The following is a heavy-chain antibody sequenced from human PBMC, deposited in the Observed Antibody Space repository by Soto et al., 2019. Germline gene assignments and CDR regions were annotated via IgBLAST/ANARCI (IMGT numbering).Heavy chain of an antibody. CDR2: INAGNGNT. CDR3: ASRQVVAGTNDYYYGMDV. D-gene: IGHD6-19*01. J-gene: IGHJ6*02. V-gene: IGHV1-3*01. CDR1: GYTFTSYA. Sequence: QVQLVQSGAEVKKPGASVKVSCKASGYTFTSYAMHWVRQAPGQRLEWMGWINAGNGNTKYSQTFQGRVTIIRDTAASTAYMELSSLRSEDTAVYYCASRQVVAGTNDYYYGMDVWGQGTTVTVSS.